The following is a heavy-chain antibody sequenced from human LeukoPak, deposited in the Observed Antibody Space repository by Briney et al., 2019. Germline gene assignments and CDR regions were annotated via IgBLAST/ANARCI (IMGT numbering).Heavy chain of an antibody. J-gene: IGHJ6*02. CDR3: ARDRSTSRYYHGMDV. V-gene: IGHV3-21*01. CDR1: ASTFSSFS. D-gene: IGHD2-2*01. CDR2: TSSRSAHI. Sequence: AGGSLRLSCAASASTFSSFSMRWVRQAPGKGLFWVAATSSRSAHIYYADSVKGRFTISRDNAKKSLYLEMNNLRADDTAVYYCARDRSTSRYYHGMDVWGPGTTVIVSS.